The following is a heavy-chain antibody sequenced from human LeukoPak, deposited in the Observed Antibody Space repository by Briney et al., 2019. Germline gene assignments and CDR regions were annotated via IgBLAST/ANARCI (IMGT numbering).Heavy chain of an antibody. D-gene: IGHD3-22*01. J-gene: IGHJ6*03. CDR3: AREEAGSYYDSSGYYAYYMDV. CDR1: GGSISSSSYY. CDR2: IYYSGGT. V-gene: IGHV4-39*07. Sequence: SETLSLTCTVSGGSISSSSYYWGWIRQPPGKGLEWIGSIYYSGGTYYNPSLKSRVTISVDTSKNQFSLKLSSVTAADTAVYYCAREEAGSYYDSSGYYAYYMDVWGKGTTVTVSS.